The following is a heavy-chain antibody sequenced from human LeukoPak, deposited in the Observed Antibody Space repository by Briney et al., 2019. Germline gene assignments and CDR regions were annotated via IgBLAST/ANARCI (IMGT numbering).Heavy chain of an antibody. CDR2: INPNNGGT. V-gene: IGHV1-2*04. D-gene: IGHD6-13*01. CDR3: ARAAGSSWHYGMDV. CDR1: GYTFVVYF. Sequence: ASVKVSCKASGYTFVVYFMHWVRQAPGQGLEWMGWINPNNGGTNYAQKFQDWVTMTRDTSTSTVYMEVSRLRSDDTAVYYCARAAGSSWHYGMDVWGQGTTVTVSS. J-gene: IGHJ6*02.